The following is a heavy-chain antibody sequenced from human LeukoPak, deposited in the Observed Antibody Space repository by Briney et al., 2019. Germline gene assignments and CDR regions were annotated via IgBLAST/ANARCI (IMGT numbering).Heavy chain of an antibody. CDR2: TNNDGSST. V-gene: IGHV3-74*01. CDR3: ARDLFYDSSGYYASDS. D-gene: IGHD3-22*01. Sequence: PGGSLRLSCTASGFTFSTYWMHWVRQAPGKGLVWVSRTNNDGSSTVYADSVKGRFTISRDNAKNTLYLQMNSLRAEDTAVYYCARDLFYDSSGYYASDSWGQGTLVTVSS. J-gene: IGHJ4*02. CDR1: GFTFSTYW.